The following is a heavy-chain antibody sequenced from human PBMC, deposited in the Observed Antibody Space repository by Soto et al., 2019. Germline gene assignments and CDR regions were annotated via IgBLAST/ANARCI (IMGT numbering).Heavy chain of an antibody. V-gene: IGHV3-23*01. CDR2: ISGSGGST. CDR1: GFTFSSYA. CDR3: ARHRDGSGSYYNWFDP. Sequence: GGSLRLSCAASGFTFSSYAMSWVRQAPGKGLEWVSAISGSGGSTYYNPSLKSRVTISVDTSKNQFSLKLSSVTAADTAVYYCARHRDGSGSYYNWFDPWGQGTLVTVSS. D-gene: IGHD3-10*01. J-gene: IGHJ5*02.